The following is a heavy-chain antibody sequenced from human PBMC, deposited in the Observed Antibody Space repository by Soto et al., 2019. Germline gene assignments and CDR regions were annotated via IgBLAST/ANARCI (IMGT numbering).Heavy chain of an antibody. CDR3: ARDDTVGYLDL. CDR1: GASMRTYF. Sequence: GASMRTYFWTWIRQSPGTGLEWIGYVSARGTTKYNPSLQSRVTISVDSSKNQFSLKLMSVTAADTAIYYCARDDTVGYLDLWGQGTLVTVSS. J-gene: IGHJ4*02. D-gene: IGHD4-4*01. V-gene: IGHV4-59*01. CDR2: VSARGTT.